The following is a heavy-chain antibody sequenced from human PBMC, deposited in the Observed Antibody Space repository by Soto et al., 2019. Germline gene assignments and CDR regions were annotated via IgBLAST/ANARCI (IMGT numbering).Heavy chain of an antibody. CDR2: ISANGGTT. CDR3: AKARQYYYESGGNSPFDY. D-gene: IGHD3-22*01. V-gene: IGHV3-23*01. J-gene: IGHJ4*02. Sequence: GGSLRLSCAASGFTFSSYAMSWVRQAPGKGLEWVSSISANGGTTNYADSVKGRFTISRDNSKKTLYVQMNGLRAEDTAVYYCAKARQYYYESGGNSPFDYWGQITRVTDPS. CDR1: GFTFSSYA.